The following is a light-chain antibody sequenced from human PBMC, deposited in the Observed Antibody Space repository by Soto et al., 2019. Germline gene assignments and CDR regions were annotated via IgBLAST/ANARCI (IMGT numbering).Light chain of an antibody. CDR1: SSNIGTNT. Sequence: QPVLTQPPSASGTPGQRVTISCSGSSSNIGTNTVSWYQHLPGTAPKLLIYNNNQRPSGVPDRFSGSKSGTSASLAISGLQSEDEADYYCAAWDDSLSGHFVFGTGTKLTVL. CDR2: NNN. J-gene: IGLJ1*01. V-gene: IGLV1-44*01. CDR3: AAWDDSLSGHFV.